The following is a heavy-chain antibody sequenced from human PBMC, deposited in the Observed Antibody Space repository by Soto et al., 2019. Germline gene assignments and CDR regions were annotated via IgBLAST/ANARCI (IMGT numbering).Heavy chain of an antibody. V-gene: IGHV1-8*01. Sequence: QVQLVQSGAEVKKSGASVKVSCKASGYTFTSHDINWVRQATGQGLEWMGWMNPNSGNTGYAQKFQGRVTTTRNTSISTAYRELSSLRSEDTAVYYCAGWDYGYYARFDYWGQGTLVTVSS. CDR2: MNPNSGNT. J-gene: IGHJ4*02. CDR1: GYTFTSHD. CDR3: AGWDYGYYARFDY. D-gene: IGHD4-17*01.